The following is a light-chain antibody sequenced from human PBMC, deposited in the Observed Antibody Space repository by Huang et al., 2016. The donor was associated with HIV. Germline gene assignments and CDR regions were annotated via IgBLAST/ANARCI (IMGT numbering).Light chain of an antibody. CDR1: QSVSSNN. CDR2: GAS. J-gene: IGKJ2*01. CDR3: NQYGSSPDT. Sequence: EIVLTQSPGTLSLFPGERATLSCRASQSVSSNNLAWYQQKPGQAPRLLIYGASRRATDIPDTFSGSGSGTDFTLTISRLEPEDFTVYYCNQYGSSPDTFGQGTKLEIK. V-gene: IGKV3-20*01.